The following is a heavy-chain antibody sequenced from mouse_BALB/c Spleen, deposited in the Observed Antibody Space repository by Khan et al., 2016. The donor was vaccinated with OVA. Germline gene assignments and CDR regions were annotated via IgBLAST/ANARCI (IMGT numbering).Heavy chain of an antibody. Sequence: VRLQQSGAELVKPGASVKLSCTASGFKIKDTYMHWVKQRPEQGLEWIGRIDPANGNTKYDPKFQGKATITADTSSNTAYLQLSSLTSEDTDVYYCARRRNYYGSLDYWGQGTTLTVSS. CDR2: IDPANGNT. V-gene: IGHV14-3*02. CDR1: GFKIKDTY. D-gene: IGHD1-1*01. J-gene: IGHJ2*01. CDR3: ARRRNYYGSLDY.